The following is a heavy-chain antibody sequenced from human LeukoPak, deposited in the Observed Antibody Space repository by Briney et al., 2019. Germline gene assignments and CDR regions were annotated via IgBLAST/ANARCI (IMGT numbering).Heavy chain of an antibody. Sequence: SQTLSLTCTVSGASISSGAYYWSWIRQPPGKGLEWIGYISYSGSAYYNPSLKSRVTISVDTSENQFSLRLSSVTAADTAVYYCARVVVVAASNWFDPWGQGTLVTVSS. CDR1: GASISSGAYY. CDR3: ARVVVVAASNWFDP. D-gene: IGHD2-15*01. CDR2: ISYSGSA. J-gene: IGHJ5*02. V-gene: IGHV4-30-4*01.